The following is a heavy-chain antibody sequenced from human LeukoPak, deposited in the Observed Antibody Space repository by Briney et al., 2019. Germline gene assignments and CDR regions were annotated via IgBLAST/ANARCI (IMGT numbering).Heavy chain of an antibody. J-gene: IGHJ5*02. Sequence: GGSLRLSCAASGFTFSSYAMHWVRQAPGKGLEWVAVISYDGSNKYYADSVKGRFTISRDNSKNTQYLQMNSLRAEDTAVYYCAREYYDFWSGYYSHYNWFDPWGQGTLVTVSS. CDR2: ISYDGSNK. D-gene: IGHD3-3*01. V-gene: IGHV3-30*04. CDR1: GFTFSSYA. CDR3: AREYYDFWSGYYSHYNWFDP.